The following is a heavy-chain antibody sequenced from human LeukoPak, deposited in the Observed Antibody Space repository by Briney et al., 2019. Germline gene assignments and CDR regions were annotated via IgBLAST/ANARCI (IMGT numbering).Heavy chain of an antibody. D-gene: IGHD6-25*01. Sequence: ASVKVSCKVSGYTFTTNGISWVRQAPGQGLEWMGRVSVYYGNTKYAQKIQGRVSMTTDTSTSTAYMELRSLRSDDTAVYYCATSITAAPNLYYFDYWGQGTLVTVSS. CDR1: GYTFTTNG. V-gene: IGHV1-18*01. CDR3: ATSITAAPNLYYFDY. CDR2: VSVYYGNT. J-gene: IGHJ4*02.